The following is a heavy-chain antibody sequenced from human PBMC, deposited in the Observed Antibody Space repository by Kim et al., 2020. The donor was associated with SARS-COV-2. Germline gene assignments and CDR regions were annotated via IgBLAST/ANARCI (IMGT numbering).Heavy chain of an antibody. J-gene: IGHJ4*02. Sequence: YEQKFQGRVTITADESTSTAYMEQSSLRSEDTAVYYSARVGEMATIPFDYWGQGTLVTVSS. D-gene: IGHD5-12*01. V-gene: IGHV1-69*01. CDR3: ARVGEMATIPFDY.